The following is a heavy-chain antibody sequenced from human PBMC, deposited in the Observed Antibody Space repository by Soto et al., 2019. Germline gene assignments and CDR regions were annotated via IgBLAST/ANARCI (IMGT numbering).Heavy chain of an antibody. D-gene: IGHD2-15*01. V-gene: IGHV3-23*01. J-gene: IGHJ4*02. Sequence: LRLSCAASGFTFSSYAMSWVRQAPGKGLEWVSAISGSGGSTYYADSVKGRFTISRDNSKNTLYLQMNSLRAEDTAVYYCAKDGIYCSGGSCPGDYWGQGTLVTVSS. CDR2: ISGSGGST. CDR3: AKDGIYCSGGSCPGDY. CDR1: GFTFSSYA.